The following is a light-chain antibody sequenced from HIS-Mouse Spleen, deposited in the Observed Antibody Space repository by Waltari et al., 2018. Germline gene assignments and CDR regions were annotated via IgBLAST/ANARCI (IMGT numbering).Light chain of an antibody. CDR3: QSYDSSLSGYV. CDR1: SSNLGPGYD. J-gene: IGLJ1*01. V-gene: IGLV1-40*01. Sequence: QSVLTQPPSVSGAPGQTVTISCTGRSSNLGPGYDVHWYQQLPGPAPKLLIYGNSNRPSGVPDRFSGSKSGTSASLAITGLQAEDEADYYCQSYDSSLSGYVFGTGTKVTVL. CDR2: GNS.